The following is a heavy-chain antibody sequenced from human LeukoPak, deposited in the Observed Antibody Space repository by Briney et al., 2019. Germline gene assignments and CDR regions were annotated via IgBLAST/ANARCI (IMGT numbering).Heavy chain of an antibody. Sequence: KSSETLSLTCTVSGGSISSYYWSWIRQPPGKGLEWIGYIYYSGSTNYNPSLKSRVTISVDTSKNQFSLKLSSVTAADTAVYYCARDQGGNQFDYWGQGTLVTVSS. J-gene: IGHJ4*02. CDR2: IYYSGST. V-gene: IGHV4-59*12. CDR3: ARDQGGNQFDY. CDR1: GGSISSYY. D-gene: IGHD4-23*01.